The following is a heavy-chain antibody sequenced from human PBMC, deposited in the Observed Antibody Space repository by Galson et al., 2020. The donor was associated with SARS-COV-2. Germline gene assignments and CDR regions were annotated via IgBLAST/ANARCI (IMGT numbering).Heavy chain of an antibody. CDR2: ISSSGTNI. CDR3: ASPYLAAASFFGAFDI. V-gene: IGHV3-48*03. Sequence: GGSLRISCAGSGFSFSDYEMNWVRHGPGKGLEWVSYISSSGTNIYYADSVKGRFTISRDNAKNSLYLQMTSLRAEDTAIYYCASPYLAAASFFGAFDIWGPGTMVTVSS. J-gene: IGHJ3*02. D-gene: IGHD6-13*01. CDR1: GFSFSDYE.